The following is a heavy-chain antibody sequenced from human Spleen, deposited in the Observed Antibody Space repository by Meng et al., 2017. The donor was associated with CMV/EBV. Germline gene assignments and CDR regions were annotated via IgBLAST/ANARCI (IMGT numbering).Heavy chain of an antibody. D-gene: IGHD2-2*02. CDR1: GYTFDSYG. Sequence: ASVKVSCKASGYTFDSYGINWVRQAPGQGLEWIGWISVFSGYTDYAQKVQGRVTLTTDTSTSTAYMELRSLRSDDTAVYYCARVAREYQLLYFDYWGQGTLVTVSS. CDR2: ISVFSGYT. CDR3: ARVAREYQLLYFDY. J-gene: IGHJ4*02. V-gene: IGHV1-18*01.